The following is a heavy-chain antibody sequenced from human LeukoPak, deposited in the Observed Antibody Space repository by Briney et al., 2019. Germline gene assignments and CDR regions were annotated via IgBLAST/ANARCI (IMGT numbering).Heavy chain of an antibody. V-gene: IGHV3-23*01. CDR1: GFTFSSYA. CDR2: ISSNDDST. D-gene: IGHD6-19*01. Sequence: GGSLRLSCADSGFTFSSYAMNWVRQAPGKGLEWVSTISSNDDSTYYADSVKGRFTISRDNSKNTLYLQMNSLRAEDTAVYYCAKDQRSIAVAGYFDYWGQGTLITVSS. CDR3: AKDQRSIAVAGYFDY. J-gene: IGHJ4*02.